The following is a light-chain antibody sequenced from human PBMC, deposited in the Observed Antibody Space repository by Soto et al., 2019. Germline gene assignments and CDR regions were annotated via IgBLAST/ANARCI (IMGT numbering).Light chain of an antibody. CDR3: QQYNDWPLT. V-gene: IGKV3-15*01. Sequence: EVAMTQSPATLSVSPGERATLSCRASQSVNSNLAWYQQKPGQAPRLLIYGVSTRATGIPARFSGSGSGTEFTLTISSLQSEDFAVYYCQQYNDWPLTFGQGTKVDIK. J-gene: IGKJ1*01. CDR1: QSVNSN. CDR2: GVS.